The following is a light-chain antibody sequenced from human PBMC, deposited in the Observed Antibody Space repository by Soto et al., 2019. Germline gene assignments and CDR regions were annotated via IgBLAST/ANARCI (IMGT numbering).Light chain of an antibody. Sequence: EIVMTQSPATLSLSPGERATLSCRASQTIDNTLAWNQRKPGLAPRLLIYDASTRATGVPARFSGSGSGTDFTLTISSLQPDDFATYFCQQSNSSPPTFGPGTKVDIK. V-gene: IGKV3-15*01. CDR1: QTIDNT. CDR3: QQSNSSPPT. J-gene: IGKJ3*01. CDR2: DAS.